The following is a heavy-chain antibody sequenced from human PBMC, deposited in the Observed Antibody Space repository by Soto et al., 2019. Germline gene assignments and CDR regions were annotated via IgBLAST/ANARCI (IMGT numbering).Heavy chain of an antibody. CDR3: ARQRDDTGSDFDY. V-gene: IGHV1-2*04. D-gene: IGHD1-26*01. CDR2: INPISGYT. CDR1: GHTFTGHY. Sequence: QVQLVQSGAEVKKPGASLKVSCKASGHTFTGHYLHWVRQAPGQRLEWMGFINPISGYTYYAQRFQGWVNMTRDTSVSTVYMQLTRLTSDDTAIYCCARQRDDTGSDFDYWGQGTLVTVSS. J-gene: IGHJ4*02.